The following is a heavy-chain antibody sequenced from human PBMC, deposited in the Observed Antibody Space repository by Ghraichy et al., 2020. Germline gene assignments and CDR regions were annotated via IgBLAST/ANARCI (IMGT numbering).Heavy chain of an antibody. J-gene: IGHJ6*04. Sequence: GGSLRLSCAASGFTVSTNYVSWVRQAPGKGLEWVSIIYSDSSTFYADSVKGRFTISRDNSKNTLYLQMNSLRAEDTAGYYFARGIGRCCGGGRICYYAMDVWGKGTTVTVSS. D-gene: IGHD2-15*01. CDR3: ARGIGRCCGGGRICYYAMDV. CDR2: IYSDSST. CDR1: GFTVSTNY. V-gene: IGHV3-53*01.